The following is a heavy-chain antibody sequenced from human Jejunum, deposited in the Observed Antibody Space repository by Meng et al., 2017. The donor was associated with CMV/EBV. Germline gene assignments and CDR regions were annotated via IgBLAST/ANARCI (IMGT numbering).Heavy chain of an antibody. D-gene: IGHD3-10*01. CDR2: IYTSGST. CDR1: GDSISNYY. CDR3: ARDMHREVVIQDY. Sequence: QVQLQESGPGLVKPSETLSLTCSVSGDSISNYYWTWIRQPAGKGLEWIGRIYTSGSTNYNPSLKSRVTMSVDTSKNQFSLKLTSVTAADTAVYFCARDMHREVVIQDYWGQGTLVTASS. J-gene: IGHJ4*02. V-gene: IGHV4-4*07.